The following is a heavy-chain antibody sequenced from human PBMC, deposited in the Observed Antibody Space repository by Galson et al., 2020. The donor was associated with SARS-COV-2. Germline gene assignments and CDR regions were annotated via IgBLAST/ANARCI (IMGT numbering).Heavy chain of an antibody. V-gene: IGHV3-33*01. D-gene: IGHD4-17*01. CDR1: GFTFRNYG. CDR2: IWYDGTPK. J-gene: IGHJ6*02. CDR3: ARFHTKYGDYGRAFGMDV. Sequence: QLGESLKISCAASGFTFRNYGMHWVRQAPGKGLEWVALIWYDGTPKYYVDSVKGRFTISRDDSQNTLYLQMSSLRAEDTAVYYCARFHTKYGDYGRAFGMDVWGQGTTVAVSS.